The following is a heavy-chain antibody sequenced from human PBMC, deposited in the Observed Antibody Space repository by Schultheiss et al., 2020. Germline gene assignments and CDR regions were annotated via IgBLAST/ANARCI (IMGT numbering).Heavy chain of an antibody. CDR1: GFTFSSYG. CDR3: AKGLMYSSSLPLGDY. CDR2: IWYDGSNK. J-gene: IGHJ4*02. D-gene: IGHD6-6*01. Sequence: GGSLRLSCAASGFTFSSYGMHWVRQAPGKGLEWVAVIWYDGSNKYYADSVKGRFTISRDNSKNTLYLQMNSLRAEDTAVYYCAKGLMYSSSLPLGDYWGQGTLVTVSS. V-gene: IGHV3-33*06.